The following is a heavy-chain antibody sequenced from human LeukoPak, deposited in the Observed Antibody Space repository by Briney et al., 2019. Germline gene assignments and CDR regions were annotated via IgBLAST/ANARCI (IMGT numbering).Heavy chain of an antibody. CDR3: ATSRARWRIDY. D-gene: IGHD5-24*01. V-gene: IGHV1-69*13. CDR1: GGTFSSYA. CDR2: IIPIFGTA. Sequence: GASVKVSCKASGGTFSSYAISWVRQAPGQGLEWMGGIIPIFGTANYAQKFQGRVTITADESTSTAYMELSSLRSEDTAVYYCATSRARWRIDYWGQGTLVTVSS. J-gene: IGHJ4*02.